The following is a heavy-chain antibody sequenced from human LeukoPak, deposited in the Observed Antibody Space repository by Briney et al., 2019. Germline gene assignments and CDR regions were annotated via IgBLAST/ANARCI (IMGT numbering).Heavy chain of an antibody. CDR1: GFTFGDYA. CDR3: TRDYYDSSGYFGY. CDR2: IRSKAYGGTT. D-gene: IGHD3-22*01. Sequence: GGSLRLSCTASGFTFGDYAMSWFRQAPGKGLEWVGFIRSKAYGGTTEYAASVKGRFTISRDDSKSIAYLQMNSLETEDTAVYYCTRDYYDSSGYFGYWGQGTLVTVSS. J-gene: IGHJ4*02. V-gene: IGHV3-49*03.